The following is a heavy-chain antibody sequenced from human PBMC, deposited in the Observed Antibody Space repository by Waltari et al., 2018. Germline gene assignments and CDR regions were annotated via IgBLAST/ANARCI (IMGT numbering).Heavy chain of an antibody. CDR2: INHSERT. D-gene: IGHD6-6*01. J-gene: IGHJ6*02. CDR3: ARTPLIAARRTIYYYGMDV. V-gene: IGHV4-34*01. Sequence: QVQLQQWGAGLLKPSETLSLTCAVYGGSFSGYYWSWIRQPPGKGLEWIGEINHSERTNYNPSLKSRVTISVDTSKNQFSLKLSSVTAADTAVYYCARTPLIAARRTIYYYGMDVWGQGTTVTVSS. CDR1: GGSFSGYY.